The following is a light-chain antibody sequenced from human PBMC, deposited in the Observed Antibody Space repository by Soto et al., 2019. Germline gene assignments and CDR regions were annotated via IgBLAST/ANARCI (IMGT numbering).Light chain of an antibody. Sequence: QAVVTQPPSVSGAPGQTVTISCTGSSSNIGAGYDVHWYQQLPGTAPKLLIYGNNNRPSGVPDRFSGSKSGTSASLAIAGLQAEDEGDYYCQSYTSSRSGVVFGGGTKVTVL. J-gene: IGLJ3*02. V-gene: IGLV1-40*01. CDR3: QSYTSSRSGVV. CDR1: SSNIGAGYD. CDR2: GNN.